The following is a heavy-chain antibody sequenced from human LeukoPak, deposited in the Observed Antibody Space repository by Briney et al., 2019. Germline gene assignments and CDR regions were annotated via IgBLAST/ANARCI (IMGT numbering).Heavy chain of an antibody. CDR2: ISGSGGST. J-gene: IGHJ4*02. Sequence: GGSLRLSCAASGFTFSSYAMSWVRQAPGKGLEWVSAISGSGGSTYYADSVKGRFTISRDNSKNTLYLQMNSLRAEDTAVYYCAKAPALNYYDSSGFDYWGQGTLVTVSS. CDR1: GFTFSSYA. CDR3: AKAPALNYYDSSGFDY. D-gene: IGHD3-22*01. V-gene: IGHV3-23*01.